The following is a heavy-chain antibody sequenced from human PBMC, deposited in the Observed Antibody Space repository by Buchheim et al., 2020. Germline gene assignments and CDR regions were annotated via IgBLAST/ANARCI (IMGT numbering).Heavy chain of an antibody. Sequence: EVQLVESGGGLVQPGGSLRLSCAASGFTVSSNYMSWVRQAPGKGLEWVSVIYSGGSTYYADSVKGRFTISSQNSKNTPYLQMNSLRAEDTAVYYCARASRERATIFGVARYYFDYWGQGTL. CDR1: GFTVSSNY. V-gene: IGHV3-53*04. D-gene: IGHD3-3*01. J-gene: IGHJ4*02. CDR3: ARASRERATIFGVARYYFDY. CDR2: IYSGGST.